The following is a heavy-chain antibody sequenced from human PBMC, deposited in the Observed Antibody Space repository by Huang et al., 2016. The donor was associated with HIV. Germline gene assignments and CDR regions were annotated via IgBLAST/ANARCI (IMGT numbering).Heavy chain of an antibody. CDR1: GDFISSTNYY. D-gene: IGHD6-13*01. CDR3: ASQHIGAAATWF. J-gene: IGHJ4*02. CDR2: VYQSVST. Sequence: QLQLQESGPGQVKPSETLSLTCTVSGDFISSTNYYWGWLRQSPGKGLEWVGGVYQSVSTDYNPSLKSRVTLSVDTSRSQFALRLNSVTAADTAVYYCASQHIGAAATWFWGRGTQVAVSS. V-gene: IGHV4-39*01.